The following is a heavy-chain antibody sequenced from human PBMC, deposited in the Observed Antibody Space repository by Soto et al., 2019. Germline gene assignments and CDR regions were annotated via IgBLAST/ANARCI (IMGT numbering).Heavy chain of an antibody. CDR2: SRDKAHSDTT. CDR1: AFTLSDHF. CDR3: ARNLAYGGGYTFDY. V-gene: IGHV3-72*01. J-gene: IGHJ4*02. D-gene: IGHD2-21*01. Sequence: VQLVESGGGLVQPGGSLRLSCAVSAFTLSDHFIDWVRQAPGKGLEWVGRSRDKAHSDTTEYRASVKGRFTISRDDSRNALYLQMNSLKTEDTAVYYCARNLAYGGGYTFDYWGQGTLVTVSS.